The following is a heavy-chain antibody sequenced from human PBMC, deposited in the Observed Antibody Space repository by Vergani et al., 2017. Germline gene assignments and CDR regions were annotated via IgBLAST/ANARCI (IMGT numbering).Heavy chain of an antibody. CDR3: ASLGYCSGGGCAAPFDY. CDR1: GYTFTSYD. CDR2: MNPNSGNT. J-gene: IGHJ4*02. D-gene: IGHD2-15*01. V-gene: IGHV1-8*01. Sequence: QVQLVQSGAEVKKPGASVKVSCKASGYTFTSYDINWVRQATGQGLEWMGWMNPNSGNTGYAQKFQGRVTMTRNTSISTAYMELSSLRSEDTAVYYCASLGYCSGGGCAAPFDYWGQGTLVTVSS.